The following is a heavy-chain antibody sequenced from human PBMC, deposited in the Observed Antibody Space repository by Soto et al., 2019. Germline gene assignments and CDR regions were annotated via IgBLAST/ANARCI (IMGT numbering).Heavy chain of an antibody. D-gene: IGHD3-10*01. CDR1: GGSISSYY. CDR3: ARTPKADGAYDYYYYMDV. V-gene: IGHV4-59*01. Sequence: QVQLQESGPGLVKPSETLSLTCTVSGGSISSYYWSWIRQPPGKGLEWIGYIYYSGSTNYNPSLKSRVTISVDTSKNQSSLTLSSVTAADTAVYYWARTPKADGAYDYYYYMDVWGKGTTVTVSS. J-gene: IGHJ6*03. CDR2: IYYSGST.